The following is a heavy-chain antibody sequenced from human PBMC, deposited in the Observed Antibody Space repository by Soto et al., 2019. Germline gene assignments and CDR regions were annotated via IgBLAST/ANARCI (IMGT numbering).Heavy chain of an antibody. D-gene: IGHD2-8*01. CDR3: ARVVVLMVYARNWFDP. CDR2: IYYSGST. Sequence: SETLSLTCTVSGGSISSGGYYWSWIRQHPGKGLEWIGYIYYSGSTYYNPSLKSRVTISVDTSKNQFSLKLSSVTAADTAVYYCARVVVLMVYARNWFDPWGQGTLVTVSS. CDR1: GGSISSGGYY. V-gene: IGHV4-31*03. J-gene: IGHJ5*02.